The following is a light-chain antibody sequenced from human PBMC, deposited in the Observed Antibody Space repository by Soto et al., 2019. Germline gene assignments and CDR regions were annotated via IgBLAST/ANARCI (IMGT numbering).Light chain of an antibody. CDR2: GAS. CDR3: QQYVSSAFT. V-gene: IGKV3-20*01. CDR1: QSVSSSY. Sequence: EIVLTQSPGTLSLSPGERATLSCRASQSVSSSYLAWYQQKPGQAPRLLIYGASSRATGIPDRFRGSGYGTDFTLTISRLEPEDFAVYYCQQYVSSAFTFGPGTKVDIK. J-gene: IGKJ3*01.